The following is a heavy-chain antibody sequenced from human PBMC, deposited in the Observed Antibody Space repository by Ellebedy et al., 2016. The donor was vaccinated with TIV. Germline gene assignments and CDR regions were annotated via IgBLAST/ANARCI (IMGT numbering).Heavy chain of an antibody. J-gene: IGHJ4*02. D-gene: IGHD3-3*01. V-gene: IGHV3-33*01. CDR1: GFTFSSYG. Sequence: GESLKISXAASGFTFSSYGMHWVRQAPGKGLEWVAVIWYDGSNKYYADSVKGRFTISRDNSKNTLYLQMNSLRAEDTAVYYCARDAPAYDFWSGYFDCWGQGTLVTVSS. CDR3: ARDAPAYDFWSGYFDC. CDR2: IWYDGSNK.